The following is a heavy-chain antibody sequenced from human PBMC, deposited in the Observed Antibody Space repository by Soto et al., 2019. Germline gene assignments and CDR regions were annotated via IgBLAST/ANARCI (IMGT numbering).Heavy chain of an antibody. J-gene: IGHJ6*02. Sequence: ASVKVSCKASGYTFTSYGISWVRQAPGQGLEWMGWISAYNGNTNHAQKLQGRVTMTTDTSTSTAYMELRSLRSDDTAVYYCARDSPKIAARPLYYYYYGMDVWGQGTTVTVSS. CDR2: ISAYNGNT. V-gene: IGHV1-18*01. D-gene: IGHD6-6*01. CDR1: GYTFTSYG. CDR3: ARDSPKIAARPLYYYYYGMDV.